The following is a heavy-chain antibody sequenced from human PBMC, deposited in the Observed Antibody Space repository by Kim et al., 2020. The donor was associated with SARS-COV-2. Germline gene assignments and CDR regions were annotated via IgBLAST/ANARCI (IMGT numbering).Heavy chain of an antibody. CDR1: GGTFSSYA. Sequence: SVKVSCKASGGTFSSYAISWVRQAPGQGLEWMGGIIPIFGTANYAQKFQGRVTITADESTSTAYMELSSLRSEDTAVYYCARGVWYYYGSGSTYSPTYNWFDPWGQGTLVTVSS. J-gene: IGHJ5*02. CDR3: ARGVWYYYGSGSTYSPTYNWFDP. D-gene: IGHD3-10*01. CDR2: IIPIFGTA. V-gene: IGHV1-69*13.